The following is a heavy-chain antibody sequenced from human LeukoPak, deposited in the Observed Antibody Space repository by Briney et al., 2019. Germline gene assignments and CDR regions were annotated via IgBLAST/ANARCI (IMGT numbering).Heavy chain of an antibody. CDR3: ARVYRDYYYYYMDV. V-gene: IGHV3-74*01. CDR2: INSDGSST. CDR1: GFTFGTYW. J-gene: IGHJ6*03. Sequence: GGSLRLSCAASGFTFGTYWMQWVRQAPGKGLVWVSRINSDGSSTSYADSVKGRFTISRDNAKNKLYLQMNSLRAEDTAVYYCARVYRDYYYYYMDVWGKGTTVTVSS. D-gene: IGHD1-14*01.